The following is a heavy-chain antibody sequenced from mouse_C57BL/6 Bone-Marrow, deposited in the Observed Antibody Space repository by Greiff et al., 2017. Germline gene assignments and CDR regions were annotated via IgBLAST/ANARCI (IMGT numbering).Heavy chain of an antibody. Sequence: EVQGVESGGGLVQPGGSLKLSCAASGFTFSDYGMAWVRQATRKGPEWVAFISNLAYSIYYADTVTGRFTISRENAKNTLYLEMSSLRSEDTAMYYCARHNYDYDVGYFDVWGTGTTVTVSS. V-gene: IGHV5-15*01. CDR1: GFTFSDYG. D-gene: IGHD2-4*01. CDR3: ARHNYDYDVGYFDV. J-gene: IGHJ1*03. CDR2: ISNLAYSI.